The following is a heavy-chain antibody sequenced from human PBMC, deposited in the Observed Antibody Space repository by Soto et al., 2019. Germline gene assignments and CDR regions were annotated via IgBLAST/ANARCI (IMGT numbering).Heavy chain of an antibody. D-gene: IGHD1-26*01. CDR3: ARESWETFHWFDP. CDR1: GYTFTSYD. CDR2: MNPNSGHT. V-gene: IGHV1-8*01. Sequence: QVQLVQSGAEVKKPGASVMVSCKASGYTFTSYDISWVRQATGQGLELMGWMNPNSGHTGYAQNFQRRVTMTRNTSISTAYMELSSLRSEDTAVYYCARESWETFHWFDPWGQGTLVTVSS. J-gene: IGHJ5*02.